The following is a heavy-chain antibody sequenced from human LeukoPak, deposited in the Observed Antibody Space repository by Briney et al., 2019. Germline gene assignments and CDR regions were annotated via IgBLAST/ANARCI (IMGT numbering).Heavy chain of an antibody. CDR3: ARVLSAYFDY. D-gene: IGHD2/OR15-2a*01. J-gene: IGHJ4*02. Sequence: RPGGSLRLSCAASGFTVSSNYMSWVRQAPGKGLEWVSVIYSGGSTYYADSVKGRFTISRDNSKNTLYLQMNSLRAEDTAVYYCARVLSAYFDYWGQGTLVTVSS. CDR1: GFTVSSNY. CDR2: IYSGGST. V-gene: IGHV3-53*01.